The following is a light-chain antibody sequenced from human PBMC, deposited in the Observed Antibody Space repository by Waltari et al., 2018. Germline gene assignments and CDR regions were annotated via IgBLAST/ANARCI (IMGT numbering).Light chain of an antibody. J-gene: IGLJ1*01. V-gene: IGLV1-44*01. CDR1: SSNIGSNS. CDR3: ASWDDSLNGFYV. CDR2: RNN. Sequence: QSVLTQPPSASGTPGQRVTISCSGSSSNIGSNSVTWYQQLPGTAPKILLYRNNARPSGVPDRFSGSKSGTSASLAISGLQSEDEADYYCASWDDSLNGFYVFGTGTNVAVL.